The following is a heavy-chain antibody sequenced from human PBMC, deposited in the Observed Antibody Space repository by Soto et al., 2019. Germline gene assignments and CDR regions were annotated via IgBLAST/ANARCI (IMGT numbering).Heavy chain of an antibody. Sequence: QVQLVQSGAEEKKPGASVKVSCKASGYTFTSYAMHWVRQAPGQRLEWMGWINAGNGNTKYSQKFQGRVTITRATSASTAYMELSSLRSEDTAVYYCARPLGASIGFDSWGQGTLVTVSS. CDR1: GYTFTSYA. J-gene: IGHJ4*02. CDR3: ARPLGASIGFDS. V-gene: IGHV1-3*05. D-gene: IGHD6-25*01. CDR2: INAGNGNT.